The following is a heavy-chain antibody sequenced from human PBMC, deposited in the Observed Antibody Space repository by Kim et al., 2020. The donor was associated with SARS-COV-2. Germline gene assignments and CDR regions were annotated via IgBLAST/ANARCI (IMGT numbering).Heavy chain of an antibody. V-gene: IGHV3-7*01. CDR3: ARIGGDPPSPLFDY. D-gene: IGHD2-21*02. Sequence: VDSVEGRFTISTDTAKNSRYLQMNSLRAEDTAVYYCARIGGDPPSPLFDYWGQGTLVTVSS. J-gene: IGHJ4*02.